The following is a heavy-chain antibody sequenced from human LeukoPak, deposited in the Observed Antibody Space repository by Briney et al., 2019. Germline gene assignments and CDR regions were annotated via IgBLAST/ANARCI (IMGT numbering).Heavy chain of an antibody. D-gene: IGHD2-15*01. Sequence: VASVKVSCKASGYTFTSYGISWVRQAPGQGLEWMGWISAYNGNTNYAQKLQGRVTMTTDTSTSTAYMELRSLRSDDTAVYYCARDFRRYCSGGSCYSDYWGQGTLVTVSS. V-gene: IGHV1-18*01. J-gene: IGHJ4*02. CDR2: ISAYNGNT. CDR3: ARDFRRYCSGGSCYSDY. CDR1: GYTFTSYG.